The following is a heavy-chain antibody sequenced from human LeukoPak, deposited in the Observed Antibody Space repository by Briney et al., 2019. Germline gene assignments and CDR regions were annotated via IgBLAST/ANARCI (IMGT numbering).Heavy chain of an antibody. V-gene: IGHV1-69-2*01. CDR3: ATVGILMVYAA. Sequence: ASVKVSCKVSGYTFTDYYMHWVQQAPGKGLEWMGLVDPEDGETIYAEKFQGRDTITADTSTDTAYMELSSLRSEDTAVYYCATVGILMVYAAWGQGTLVTVSS. J-gene: IGHJ4*02. CDR1: GYTFTDYY. CDR2: VDPEDGET. D-gene: IGHD2-8*01.